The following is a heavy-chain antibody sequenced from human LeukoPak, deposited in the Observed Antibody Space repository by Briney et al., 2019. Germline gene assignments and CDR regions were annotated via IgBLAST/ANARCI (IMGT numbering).Heavy chain of an antibody. CDR3: ARDGSRRNNGSGSRYFDY. CDR2: ISYDGSNK. V-gene: IGHV3-30-3*01. Sequence: GRSLRPSCAASGFTFSSYAMHWVRQAPGKGLEWVAVISYDGSNKYYADSVKGRFTISRDNSKNTLYLQMNSLRAEDTAVYYCARDGSRRNNGSGSRYFDYWGQGTLVTVSS. CDR1: GFTFSSYA. J-gene: IGHJ4*02. D-gene: IGHD3-10*01.